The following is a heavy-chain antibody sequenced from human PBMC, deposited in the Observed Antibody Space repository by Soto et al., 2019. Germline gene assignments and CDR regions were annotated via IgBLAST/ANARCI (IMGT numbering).Heavy chain of an antibody. CDR2: MYNTGST. V-gene: IGHV4-59*01. Sequence: SETLSLTCTVSGGSISGYYWSWIRQPPGKGLEWIGYMYNTGSTVYNPSFKSRVTISVDTSKNQFSLKLSSVTAADTAVYYCARAPYYYDSSGYYPFDYWGQGTLVTVSS. CDR1: GGSISGYY. J-gene: IGHJ4*02. CDR3: ARAPYYYDSSGYYPFDY. D-gene: IGHD3-22*01.